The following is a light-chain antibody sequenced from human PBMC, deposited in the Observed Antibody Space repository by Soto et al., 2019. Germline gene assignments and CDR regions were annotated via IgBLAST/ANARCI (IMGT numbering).Light chain of an antibody. V-gene: IGKV3-20*01. CDR1: QSVSSSY. Sequence: EIVLTQSPGTLSLSPGERATLSCRASQSVSSSYLAWYQQKPGQAPRLLIYGASSRATGIPDRFSGSGSGTDFTLTISRLEPEDFATYYCQQYNSFGQGTRLEIK. J-gene: IGKJ5*01. CDR3: QQYNS. CDR2: GAS.